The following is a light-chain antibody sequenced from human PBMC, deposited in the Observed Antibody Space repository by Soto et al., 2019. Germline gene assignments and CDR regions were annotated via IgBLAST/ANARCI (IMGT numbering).Light chain of an antibody. CDR2: DAS. CDR3: QQYNSYSPT. Sequence: GDTVTITCRASQSISSWLAWYQQKQGKAPKLLIYDASSLESGVPSRFSGSGYGTEFNLTISSLQPDDFATYYCQQYNSYSPTFGQGTKVDIK. J-gene: IGKJ1*01. CDR1: QSISSW. V-gene: IGKV1-5*01.